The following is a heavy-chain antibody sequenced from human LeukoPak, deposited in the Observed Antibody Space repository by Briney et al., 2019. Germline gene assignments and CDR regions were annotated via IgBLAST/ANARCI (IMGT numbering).Heavy chain of an antibody. CDR3: ARVRRETTRTYYYYYYMDV. D-gene: IGHD1/OR15-1a*01. CDR1: GFTFSSYS. CDR2: ISSSSSTI. Sequence: GGSLRLSCAASGFTFSSYSMNWVRQAPGKGLEWVSYISSSSSTIYYADSVKGRFTISRDNAKNSLYLQMNSLRAEDTAVYYCARVRRETTRTYYYYYYMDVWGKGTTVTVSS. V-gene: IGHV3-48*01. J-gene: IGHJ6*03.